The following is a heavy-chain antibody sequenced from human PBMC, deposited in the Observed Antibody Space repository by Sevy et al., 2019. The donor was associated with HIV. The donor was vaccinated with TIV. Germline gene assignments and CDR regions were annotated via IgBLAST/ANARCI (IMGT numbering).Heavy chain of an antibody. J-gene: IGHJ4*02. D-gene: IGHD4-17*01. CDR3: ARGPNYGDRTDYFEY. V-gene: IGHV3-7*01. CDR2: IKQDESEI. CDR1: GFPFSNYW. Sequence: GGSLRLSCAVSGFPFSNYWMSWVRQAPGKGLEWVANIKQDESEIYNVDSVKGRFTISRDNAKNSVSLQMNSLVAEDTAVYYCARGPNYGDRTDYFEYWGQGILVTVSS.